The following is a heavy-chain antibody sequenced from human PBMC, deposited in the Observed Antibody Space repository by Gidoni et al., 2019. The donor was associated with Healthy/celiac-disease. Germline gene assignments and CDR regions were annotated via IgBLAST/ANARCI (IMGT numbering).Heavy chain of an antibody. D-gene: IGHD3-22*01. Sequence: QITLKESGPTLVKPTQTLTLTCTFSGFSLSTSGVGVGWIRQPPGKALEWLALIYWNDDKRYSPSLKSRLTITKDTSKNQVVLTMTNMDPVDTATYYCAHRLITKSYDENWFDPWGQGTLVTVSS. CDR2: IYWNDDK. CDR1: GFSLSTSGVG. J-gene: IGHJ5*02. CDR3: AHRLITKSYDENWFDP. V-gene: IGHV2-5*01.